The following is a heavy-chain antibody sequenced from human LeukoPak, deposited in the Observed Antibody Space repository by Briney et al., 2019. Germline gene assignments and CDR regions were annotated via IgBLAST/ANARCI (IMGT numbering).Heavy chain of an antibody. J-gene: IGHJ4*02. CDR2: ISYDGSNK. Sequence: GGSLRLSCAASGFTFSSYAMHWVRQAPGKGLEWVAVISYDGSNKYYADSVKGRFTISRDNSKNTLYLQMNSLRAEDTAVYYCARDSMGVTLFDYWGQETLVTVSS. CDR3: ARDSMGVTLFDY. D-gene: IGHD2-21*02. CDR1: GFTFSSYA. V-gene: IGHV3-30-3*01.